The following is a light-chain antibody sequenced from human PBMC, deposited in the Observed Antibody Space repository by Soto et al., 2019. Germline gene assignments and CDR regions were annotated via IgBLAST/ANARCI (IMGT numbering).Light chain of an antibody. V-gene: IGLV1-47*01. Sequence: QSVLTQPPAASGTPGQRVTISCSGSSSNIGSNYVSWFQHLPGAAPKLLIYRSDQRPSGVPDRFSGSKSGTSASLAISGLLSEDEADYFCAVRDDRLSGHWVLGGGAKVTVL. CDR3: AVRDDRLSGHWV. J-gene: IGLJ3*02. CDR2: RSD. CDR1: SSNIGSNY.